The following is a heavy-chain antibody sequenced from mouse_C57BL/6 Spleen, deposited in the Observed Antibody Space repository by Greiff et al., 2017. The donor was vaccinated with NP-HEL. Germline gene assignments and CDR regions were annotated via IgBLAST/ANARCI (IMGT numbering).Heavy chain of an antibody. CDR3: AREPSITTVLDY. Sequence: DVKLVESGGDLVKPGGSLKLSCAASGFTFSSYGMSWVRQTPDKRLEWVATISSGGSYTYYLDSVKGRFTISRDNAKNTLYLQMSSLKSEDTAMYYCAREPSITTVLDYWGQGTTLTVSS. CDR1: GFTFSSYG. J-gene: IGHJ2*01. D-gene: IGHD1-1*01. CDR2: ISSGGSYT. V-gene: IGHV5-6*02.